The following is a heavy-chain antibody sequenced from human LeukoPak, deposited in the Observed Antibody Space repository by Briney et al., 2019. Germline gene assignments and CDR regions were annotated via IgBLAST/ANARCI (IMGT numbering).Heavy chain of an antibody. V-gene: IGHV3-48*01. CDR1: GFTFSSYS. CDR3: ATTARVGQN. J-gene: IGHJ4*02. CDR2: ISSSSSTI. Sequence: GGSLRLSCAASGFTFSSYSMNWVRQAPGKGLEWVSYISSSSSTIYYADSVKGRFTISRDNAKNSLYLQMDSLRADDTAVYYCATTARVGQNWGQGTLVTVSS. D-gene: IGHD3/OR15-3a*01.